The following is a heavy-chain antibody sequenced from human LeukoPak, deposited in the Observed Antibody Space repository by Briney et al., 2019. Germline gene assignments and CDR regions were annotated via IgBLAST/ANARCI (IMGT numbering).Heavy chain of an antibody. CDR3: ARDYYETSDYSYDAFDI. Sequence: ASVKVSCKASGYTFTSYGISWVRQAPGQGLEWMGWISTYNGRTNYPQKVKGRVSMTTDTSTATAYMELRSLRSDDTALYYCARDYYETSDYSYDAFDIWGQGTMVTVSS. V-gene: IGHV1-18*01. CDR2: ISTYNGRT. CDR1: GYTFTSYG. D-gene: IGHD3-22*01. J-gene: IGHJ3*02.